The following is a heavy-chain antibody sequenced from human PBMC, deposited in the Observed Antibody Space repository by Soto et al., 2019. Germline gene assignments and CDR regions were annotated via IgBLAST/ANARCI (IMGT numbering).Heavy chain of an antibody. CDR1: GGSISSGDYY. CDR3: ARVGGFGATTIDY. J-gene: IGHJ4*02. V-gene: IGHV4-30-4*01. D-gene: IGHD3-10*01. CDR2: IYYSGST. Sequence: TSETLSLTCTVSGGSISSGDYYWSWIRQPPGEGLEWIGYIYYSGSTYYNPSLKGRVTISVDTSKNQFSLKLSSVTAADTAVYYCARVGGFGATTIDYWGQGTLVTVSS.